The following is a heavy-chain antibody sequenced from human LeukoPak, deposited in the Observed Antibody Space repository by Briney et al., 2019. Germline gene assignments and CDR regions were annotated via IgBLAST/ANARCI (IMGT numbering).Heavy chain of an antibody. Sequence: ASVKVSCKVSGYTLTELSMHWVRQAPGKGLEWMGGFDPEDGVTIYTQNFQGRVTMTEDTSTDTAYMELSSLRSEDTAVYYCATAPRGATNGGYWGQGTLVTVSS. CDR1: GYTLTELS. J-gene: IGHJ4*02. CDR2: FDPEDGVT. D-gene: IGHD5-12*01. CDR3: ATAPRGATNGGY. V-gene: IGHV1-24*01.